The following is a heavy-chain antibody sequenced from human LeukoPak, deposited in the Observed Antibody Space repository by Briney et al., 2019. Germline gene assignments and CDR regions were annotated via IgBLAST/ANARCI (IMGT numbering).Heavy chain of an antibody. CDR3: ARVSVYGDYPLDYYYMDV. J-gene: IGHJ6*03. V-gene: IGHV3-30*14. CDR2: LAYDGTNQ. Sequence: PGKSLRLSCAASGFTFNAFAMHWVRQAPGKGLEWVALLAYDGTNQHYADSVKGRFTISRDNSKNTLYLQMNSLRAEDTAVYYCARVSVYGDYPLDYYYMDVWGKGTTVTISS. D-gene: IGHD4-17*01. CDR1: GFTFNAFA.